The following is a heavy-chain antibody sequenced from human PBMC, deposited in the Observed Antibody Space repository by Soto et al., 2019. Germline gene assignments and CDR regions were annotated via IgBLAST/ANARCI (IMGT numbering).Heavy chain of an antibody. V-gene: IGHV4-59*11. J-gene: IGHJ4*02. D-gene: IGHD6-19*01. CDR2: MSNRGST. CDR1: GASISSHS. Sequence: QVQLQESGPGLVKPSETLSLTCNVSGASISSHSWSWIRQSPGKGLEWIGYMSNRGSTYANPSLKSRVTISIESYKNQFSLNLRSVTSADTAVYYCARIGSSGWHPVSYFDPWGQGTLVTVSS. CDR3: ARIGSSGWHPVSYFDP.